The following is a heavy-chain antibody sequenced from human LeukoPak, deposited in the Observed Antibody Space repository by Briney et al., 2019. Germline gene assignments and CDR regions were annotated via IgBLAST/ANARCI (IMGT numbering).Heavy chain of an antibody. Sequence: SETLSLTCTVSGGSVSSGSYYWSWIRQPPGKGLEWIGYIYYSGSTNYNPSLKSRVTISVDTSKNQFSLKLSSVTAADTAVYYCARTVGANDAFDIWGQGTMVTVSS. J-gene: IGHJ3*02. D-gene: IGHD1-26*01. V-gene: IGHV4-61*01. CDR1: GGSVSSGSYY. CDR2: IYYSGST. CDR3: ARTVGANDAFDI.